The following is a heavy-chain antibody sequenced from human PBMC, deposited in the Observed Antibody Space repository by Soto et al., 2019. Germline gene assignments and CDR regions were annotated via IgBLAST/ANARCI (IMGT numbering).Heavy chain of an antibody. Sequence: QVQLVHSGAEVKKPGASVKVSCKASGYTFISYYMHWVRQAPGQGLEWMGIINPSGGSTSYAQKFQGRVTITRDTSTSTVYMELSSLRSEDTAVYYCARRGLYSTNGVCLDYWGQGTLVTVSS. CDR1: GYTFISYY. J-gene: IGHJ4*02. D-gene: IGHD2-8*01. V-gene: IGHV1-46*03. CDR2: INPSGGST. CDR3: ARRGLYSTNGVCLDY.